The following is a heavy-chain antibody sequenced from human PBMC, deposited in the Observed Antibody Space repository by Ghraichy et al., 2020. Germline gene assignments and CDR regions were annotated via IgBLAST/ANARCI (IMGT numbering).Heavy chain of an antibody. CDR2: ISSSSSYT. J-gene: IGHJ4*02. CDR1: GFTFSDYY. D-gene: IGHD3-3*01. Sequence: GGSLRLSCAASGFTFSDYYMSWIRQAPGKGLEWVSYISSSSSYTNYADSVKGRFTISRDNAKNSLYLQMNSLRAEDTAVYYCARGSWIGSGYDFWSGFDYWGQGTLVTVSS. CDR3: ARGSWIGSGYDFWSGFDY. V-gene: IGHV3-11*06.